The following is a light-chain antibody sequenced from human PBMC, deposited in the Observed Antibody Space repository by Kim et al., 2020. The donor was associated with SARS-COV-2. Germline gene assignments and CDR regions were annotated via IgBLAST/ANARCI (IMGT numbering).Light chain of an antibody. J-gene: IGKJ2*01. CDR3: QQYYRPPFT. Sequence: DIVMTQSPDSLAVSLGERAAIDCKPSQSLLYSSNNQNYLAWYQQKPGQPPKLLIYWASTRESGVPDRFSGSGSGTHFTLTISSLQAEDGAVYYCQQYYRPPFTFGQETKLEI. V-gene: IGKV4-1*01. CDR2: WAS. CDR1: QSLLYSSNNQNY.